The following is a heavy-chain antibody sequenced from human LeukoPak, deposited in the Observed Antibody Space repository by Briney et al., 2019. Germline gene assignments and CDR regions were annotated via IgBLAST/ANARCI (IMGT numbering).Heavy chain of an antibody. J-gene: IGHJ4*02. CDR3: ASGRDSWGALPKYYFDY. V-gene: IGHV4-4*07. Sequence: PSETLSLTCTVSGGSFSTYYWSWIRQPAGKGPDWIGRIYPNGSTNYNPSLKSRLTMSLDTSKNQFSLKVSSVTAADTALYYCASGRDSWGALPKYYFDYWGQGTLVTVSS. CDR2: IYPNGST. D-gene: IGHD6-13*01. CDR1: GGSFSTYY.